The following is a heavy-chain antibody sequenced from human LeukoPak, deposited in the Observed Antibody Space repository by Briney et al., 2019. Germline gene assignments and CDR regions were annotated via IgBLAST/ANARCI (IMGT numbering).Heavy chain of an antibody. CDR3: ARARDYGDYEYYFDY. Sequence: SETLSLTCTVSGGSISSGSYYWSWIRQPAGKGLEWIGRIYTSGSTNYNPSLKSRVTISVDTSKDQFSLKLSSVTAADTAVYYCARARDYGDYEYYFDYWGQGTLVTVSS. V-gene: IGHV4-61*02. J-gene: IGHJ4*02. CDR2: IYTSGST. D-gene: IGHD4-17*01. CDR1: GGSISSGSYY.